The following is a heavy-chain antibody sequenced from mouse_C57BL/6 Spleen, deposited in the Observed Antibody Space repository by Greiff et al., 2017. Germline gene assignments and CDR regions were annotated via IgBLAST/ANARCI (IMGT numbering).Heavy chain of an antibody. Sequence: QVQLQQPGAELVMPGASVKLSCKASGYTFTSYWMHWVKQRPGQGLEWIGEIAPSDSYTNYTQKFKGKSTLTVDKSSSTAYMQLSSLTSEDSAVYYCARGASGSSIYYAMDYWGQGTSVTVSS. J-gene: IGHJ4*01. CDR1: GYTFTSYW. V-gene: IGHV1-69*01. CDR3: ARGASGSSIYYAMDY. D-gene: IGHD1-1*01. CDR2: IAPSDSYT.